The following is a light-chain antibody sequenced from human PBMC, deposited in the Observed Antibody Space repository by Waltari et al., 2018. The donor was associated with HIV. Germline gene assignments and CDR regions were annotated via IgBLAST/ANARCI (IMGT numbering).Light chain of an antibody. CDR2: ANT. Sequence: QSVLTQPPSVSGAPGQRVTFSCTGSSSNIGAGYDVHWYQQLPGAAPKLPTYANTNRPSGVPDRFSGSKSGTSTSLVITGLQAEDEADYYCQSYDTGLSASVFGGGTKLTVL. J-gene: IGLJ3*02. CDR1: SSNIGAGYD. CDR3: QSYDTGLSASV. V-gene: IGLV1-40*01.